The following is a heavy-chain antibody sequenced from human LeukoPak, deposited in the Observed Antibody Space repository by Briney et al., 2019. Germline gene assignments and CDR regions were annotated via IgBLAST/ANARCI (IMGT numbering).Heavy chain of an antibody. CDR3: ARCEGTILRYFDWLSMDV. Sequence: GASVKVSCKASGYTFSNYGISWVRQAPGQGLEWMGWISGYNGNTNYAQKLQGRVTMTTDTSTSTAYMELRSLRSDDTAVYYCARCEGTILRYFDWLSMDVWGKGTTVTISS. CDR1: GYTFSNYG. J-gene: IGHJ6*03. CDR2: ISGYNGNT. D-gene: IGHD3-9*01. V-gene: IGHV1-18*01.